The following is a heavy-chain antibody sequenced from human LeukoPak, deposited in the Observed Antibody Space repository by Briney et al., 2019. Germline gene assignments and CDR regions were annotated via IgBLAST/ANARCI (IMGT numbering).Heavy chain of an antibody. CDR3: AKIGWELDYYFDY. J-gene: IGHJ4*02. CDR1: GFTFSSYA. D-gene: IGHD1-26*01. V-gene: IGHV3-30*18. Sequence: AGGSLRLSCAASGFTFSSYAMHWVRQAPGKGLEWVAVISYDGSNKYYADSVKGRFTISRDNSKNTLYLQMNSLRAEDTAVYYCAKIGWELDYYFDYWGQGTLVTVSS. CDR2: ISYDGSNK.